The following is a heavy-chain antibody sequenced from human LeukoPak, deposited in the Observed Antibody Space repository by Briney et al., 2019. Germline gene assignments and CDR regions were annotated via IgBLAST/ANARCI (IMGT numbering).Heavy chain of an antibody. CDR1: GFYISYNY. V-gene: IGHV3-53*01. CDR2: IHTGGTT. D-gene: IGHD3-10*01. CDR3: ARVWFGYFFQ. Sequence: GGSLRLSCVASGFYISYNYVGWVRQAPGEGLEWVSVIHTGGTTHYADSVKGRFTISKDNSNNTVYLQMNSVRVEDTAVYYCARVWFGYFFQWGQGALVTVSS. J-gene: IGHJ4*02.